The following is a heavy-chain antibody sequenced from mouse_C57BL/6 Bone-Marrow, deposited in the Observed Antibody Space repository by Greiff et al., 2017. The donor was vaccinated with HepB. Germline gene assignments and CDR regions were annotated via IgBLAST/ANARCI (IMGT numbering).Heavy chain of an antibody. CDR1: GFNIKDDY. CDR3: PPVLPRFAY. CDR2: IDPENGDT. V-gene: IGHV14-4*01. Sequence: EVQLQESGAELVRPGASVKLSCTASGFNIKDDYMHWVKQRPEQGLEWIGWIDPENGDTEYASKFQGKATITADTSSNTAYLQLSSLTSEDTAVYYCPPVLPRFAYWGQGTLVTVSA. J-gene: IGHJ3*01. D-gene: IGHD1-1*01.